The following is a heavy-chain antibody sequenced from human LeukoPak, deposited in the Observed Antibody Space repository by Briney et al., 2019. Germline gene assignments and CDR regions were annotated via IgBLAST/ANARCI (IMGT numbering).Heavy chain of an antibody. CDR2: IDGSSRYI. CDR1: GFTFSTYS. J-gene: IGHJ6*04. D-gene: IGHD6-13*01. Sequence: PWGSLRLSCAASGFTFSTYSMNWVRQAPGKGLEWVSSIDGSSRYIYYADSVKGRFTISRDNAKNSLYLQMNSLRAEDTAVYYCARALAAAGTKNYYYYYGMDGWGKGTTVTVSS. V-gene: IGHV3-21*01. CDR3: ARALAAAGTKNYYYYYGMDG.